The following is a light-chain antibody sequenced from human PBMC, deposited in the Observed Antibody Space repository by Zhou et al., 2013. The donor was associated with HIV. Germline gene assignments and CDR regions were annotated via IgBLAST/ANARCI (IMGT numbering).Light chain of an antibody. V-gene: IGKV1-17*01. CDR1: QGISHD. J-gene: IGKJ2*01. CDR3: QQSFVTPS. Sequence: DIQMTQSPSSLSASVGDKVTITCRASQGISHDLGWYQQKPGEPPKRLIYAASSLQNGVPLRFSGSGSGTHFTLTIDGLQAEDFATYYCQQSFVTPSFGQGTRLQTK. CDR2: AAS.